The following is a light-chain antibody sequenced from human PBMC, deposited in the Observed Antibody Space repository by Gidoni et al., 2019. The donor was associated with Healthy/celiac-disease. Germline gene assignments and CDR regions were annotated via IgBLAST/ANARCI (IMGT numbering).Light chain of an antibody. CDR3: QQSYSTLFT. CDR2: AAS. Sequence: DIQRTQSPSSLSASVGDRVTITCRASQSISSYLNWYQQKPGKAPKLLIYAASSLQSGVPSRFSGSGSVTDFTLTISSLQPEDFATYYCQQSYSTLFTFGPGTKVDIK. V-gene: IGKV1-39*01. CDR1: QSISSY. J-gene: IGKJ3*01.